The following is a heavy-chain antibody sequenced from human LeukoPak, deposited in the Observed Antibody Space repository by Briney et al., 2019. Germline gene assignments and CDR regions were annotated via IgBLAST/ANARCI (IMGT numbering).Heavy chain of an antibody. Sequence: ASVKVSCTASGYTFTSYYMHWVRQASGQGLEWMGIINPSGGSTSYAQKFQGRVTMTRDTSTSTVYMELSSLRSEDTAVYYCARSQMATIPDYWGQGTLVTVSS. CDR2: INPSGGST. J-gene: IGHJ4*02. CDR3: ARSQMATIPDY. D-gene: IGHD5-24*01. V-gene: IGHV1-46*01. CDR1: GYTFTSYY.